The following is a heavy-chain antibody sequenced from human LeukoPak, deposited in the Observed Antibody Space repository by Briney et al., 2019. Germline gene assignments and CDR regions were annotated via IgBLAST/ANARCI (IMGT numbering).Heavy chain of an antibody. CDR3: ARDRDYGDYILFDY. CDR2: INPNSGGT. D-gene: IGHD4-17*01. V-gene: IGHV1-2*02. CDR1: GYTFTGYY. J-gene: IGHJ4*02. Sequence: ASVKVSCKASGYTFTGYYMHWVRQAPGQGLEWMGWINPNSGGTNYAQKFQGRVTMTRDTSISTAYMELSRLRSDDTAVYYCARDRDYGDYILFDYWGQGTLVTVSS.